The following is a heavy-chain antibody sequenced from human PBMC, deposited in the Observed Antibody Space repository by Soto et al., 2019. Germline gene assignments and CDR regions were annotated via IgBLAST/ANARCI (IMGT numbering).Heavy chain of an antibody. CDR1: GFTFDDYV. V-gene: IGHV3-9*01. CDR3: TKDFTIFAVVGAFDI. CDR2: ISWDSGSV. Sequence: EVQLVESGGGLVQPGRSLRLSCSASGFTFDDYVMHWVRQPPGKGLEWVSRISWDSGSVAYADSVKGRFTISRDNAKNSLYLQMNSLRADDTALYYCTKDFTIFAVVGAFDIWGQRTMVTVSS. J-gene: IGHJ3*02. D-gene: IGHD3-3*01.